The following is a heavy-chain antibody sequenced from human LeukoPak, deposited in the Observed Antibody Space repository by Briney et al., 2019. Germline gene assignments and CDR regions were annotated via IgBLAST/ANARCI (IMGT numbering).Heavy chain of an antibody. CDR3: ARDRGGDIVVVPAIDAFDI. J-gene: IGHJ3*02. CDR2: IYYSGST. Sequence: SDPLSLPCTVSGRPISSSSYQGGWIPQPPGKGLEWFGSIYYSGSTYYNPSLKSRVTISIDTSKNQFSLKLSSVTAADTAVYYCARDRGGDIVVVPAIDAFDIWGQGTMVTVSS. V-gene: IGHV4-39*02. D-gene: IGHD2-2*01. CDR1: GRPISSSSYQ.